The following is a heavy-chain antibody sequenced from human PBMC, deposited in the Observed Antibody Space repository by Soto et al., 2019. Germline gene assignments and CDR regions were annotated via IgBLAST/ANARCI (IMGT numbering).Heavy chain of an antibody. V-gene: IGHV3-7*01. CDR1: GFTFSSYW. D-gene: IGHD3-3*01. J-gene: IGHJ3*02. Sequence: EVQLVESGGGLVQPGGSLRLSCAASGFTFSSYWMSWVRQAPGKGLEWVANIKQDGSEKYYVDSVKGRFTISRDNAQNSLYLQMNGLRAEDTAVYYCARDDPRKNYDSWSGHYTTDAFDIWGQGRMVTVSS. CDR2: IKQDGSEK. CDR3: ARDDPRKNYDSWSGHYTTDAFDI.